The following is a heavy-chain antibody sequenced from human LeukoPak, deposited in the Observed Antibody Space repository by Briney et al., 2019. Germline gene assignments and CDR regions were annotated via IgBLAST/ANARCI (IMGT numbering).Heavy chain of an antibody. V-gene: IGHV4-34*01. Sequence: SETLSPTCAVYGGSFSGYYWSWIRQPPGKGLEWIGEINHSGSTNYNPSLKSRVTISVDTSKNHFSLKLTSVTAADTAVYYCARGRSPGYWGQGTLVTVSS. J-gene: IGHJ4*02. CDR1: GGSFSGYY. CDR2: INHSGST. CDR3: ARGRSPGY.